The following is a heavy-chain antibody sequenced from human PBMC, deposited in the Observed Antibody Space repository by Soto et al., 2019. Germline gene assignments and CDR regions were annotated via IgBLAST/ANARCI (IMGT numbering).Heavy chain of an antibody. J-gene: IGHJ4*02. Sequence: QVQLVESGGGVVQPGRSLRLSCAASGFTFSTYGMHWVRQAPGKGLEWVAFIWYDGSNKYYTDSVKGRFTISRDNSRNTLYLRMDSLRAEDTAVYYCASPKLGDYSQGFRYWGQGTLVTVSS. CDR1: GFTFSTYG. CDR3: ASPKLGDYSQGFRY. CDR2: IWYDGSNK. D-gene: IGHD4-17*01. V-gene: IGHV3-33*03.